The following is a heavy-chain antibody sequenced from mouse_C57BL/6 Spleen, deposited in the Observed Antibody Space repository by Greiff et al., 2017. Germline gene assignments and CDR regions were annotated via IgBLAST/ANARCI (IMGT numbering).Heavy chain of an antibody. Sequence: VQLVESGAELVKPGASVKLSCKASGYTFTSYWMHWVKQRPGQGLEWIGMIHPNSGSTNYNEKFKSKATLTVDKSSSTAYMQLSSLTSEDSAVYYCARGGYDGYYDWGQGTTLTVSS. V-gene: IGHV1-64*01. J-gene: IGHJ2*01. CDR3: ARGGYDGYYD. CDR1: GYTFTSYW. D-gene: IGHD2-3*01. CDR2: IHPNSGST.